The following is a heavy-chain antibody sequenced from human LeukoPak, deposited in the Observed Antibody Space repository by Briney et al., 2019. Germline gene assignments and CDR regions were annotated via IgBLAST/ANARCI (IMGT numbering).Heavy chain of an antibody. CDR3: ARGISMVRGNQHFDY. V-gene: IGHV4-4*07. Sequence: PSETLSLTCTVSGGSISSYYWSWIRQPAGEGLEWIGRIYTSGSTNYNPSLKCRVTMSVDTSKNQFSLKLSSVTAADTAVYYCARGISMVRGNQHFDYWGQGTLVTVSS. J-gene: IGHJ4*02. CDR2: IYTSGST. D-gene: IGHD3-10*01. CDR1: GGSISSYY.